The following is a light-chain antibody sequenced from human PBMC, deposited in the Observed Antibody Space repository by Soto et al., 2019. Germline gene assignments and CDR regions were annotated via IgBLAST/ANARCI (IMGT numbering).Light chain of an antibody. Sequence: DIQMTQSPSSVSAFVGDTVTISCRASQIISNWLAWYQQKPGKAPKLLIYAASTLQSGVPSRFGGSGSGTEFSVTICRMQPEDFATFYCQQSNSIPVTFGGVTKVE. CDR2: AAS. J-gene: IGKJ4*01. CDR1: QIISNW. CDR3: QQSNSIPVT. V-gene: IGKV1-12*01.